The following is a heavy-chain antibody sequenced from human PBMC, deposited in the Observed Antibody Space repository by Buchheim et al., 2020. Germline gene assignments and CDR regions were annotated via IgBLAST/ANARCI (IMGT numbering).Heavy chain of an antibody. J-gene: IGHJ4*02. D-gene: IGHD6-13*01. CDR3: ARVGWSTWYQGFDS. CDR1: GFTISSYW. Sequence: EVQLVESGGDLVKPGGSLRLSCAASGFTISSYWMHWVRQAPGKGLVWVSRINSDGRTTTYADSVKGRFTISRDNAKNTLYLQMNSLRAEDTALYYCARVGWSTWYQGFDSWGQGTL. CDR2: INSDGRTT. V-gene: IGHV3-74*02.